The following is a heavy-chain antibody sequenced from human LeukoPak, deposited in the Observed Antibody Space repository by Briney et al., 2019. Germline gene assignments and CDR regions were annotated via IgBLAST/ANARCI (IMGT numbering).Heavy chain of an antibody. D-gene: IGHD3-22*01. V-gene: IGHV3-23*01. J-gene: IGHJ4*02. CDR2: ISGSGGST. Sequence: GGSLRLSCAASGFTVSSNYMSWVRQAPGKGLEWVSAISGSGGSTYYADSVKGRFTISRDNSKNTLYLQMNSLRAEDTAVYYCAHSSGYAYGLDYWGRGTLVTVSS. CDR1: GFTVSSNY. CDR3: AHSSGYAYGLDY.